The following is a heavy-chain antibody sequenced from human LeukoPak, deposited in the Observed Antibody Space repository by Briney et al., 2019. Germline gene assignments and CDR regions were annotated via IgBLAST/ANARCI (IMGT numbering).Heavy chain of an antibody. CDR2: ISAYNGNT. CDR1: VYTFTNYG. Sequence: AAVTVSYMASVYTFTNYGISWVRQAPGKGGEGMGWISAYNGNTNYAQKLQGIVTMTTDTSTSTAYMELRSLRSDDTAVYYCARDTGATPAYYYYYMDVWGKGTTVTVSS. D-gene: IGHD1-26*01. V-gene: IGHV1-18*01. J-gene: IGHJ6*03. CDR3: ARDTGATPAYYYYYMDV.